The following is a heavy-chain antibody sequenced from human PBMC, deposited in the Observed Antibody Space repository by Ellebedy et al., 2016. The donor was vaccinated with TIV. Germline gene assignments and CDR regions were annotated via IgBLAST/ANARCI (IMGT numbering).Heavy chain of an antibody. CDR3: AAARGRDSSGFRAFDI. J-gene: IGHJ3*02. Sequence: AASVKVSCKASGFTFTNSAVQWVRQARGQRLEWIGWIVVDSGNTNYAQKFQERVTITRDTSPSTAYMELSSLTSEDTAGYYCAAARGRDSSGFRAFDIWGQGTMVIVSS. CDR2: IVVDSGNT. CDR1: GFTFTNSA. D-gene: IGHD3-22*01. V-gene: IGHV1-58*01.